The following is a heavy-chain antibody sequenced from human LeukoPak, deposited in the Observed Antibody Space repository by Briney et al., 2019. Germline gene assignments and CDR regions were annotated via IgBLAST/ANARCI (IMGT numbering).Heavy chain of an antibody. J-gene: IGHJ3*02. V-gene: IGHV4-39*01. CDR2: IYYSGST. CDR3: ARFLDAFDI. D-gene: IGHD3-3*01. CDR1: GGSISSSSYY. Sequence: SETLSLTCTVSGGSISSSSYYWGWIRQPPGEGLEWIGSIYYSGSTYYNPSLKSRVTISVDTSKNQFSLKLSSVTAADTAVYYCARFLDAFDIWGQGTMVTVSS.